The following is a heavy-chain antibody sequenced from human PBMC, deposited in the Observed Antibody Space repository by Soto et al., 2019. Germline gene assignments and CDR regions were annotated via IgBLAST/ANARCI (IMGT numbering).Heavy chain of an antibody. J-gene: IGHJ2*01. CDR2: INSDGSTI. V-gene: IGHV3-74*01. CDR3: ASVGTGNWDFDL. Sequence: EVQLVESGGGLVQPGGSLRLSCAASGFTFSSYWMHWVRQAPGKGLVWVSRINSDGSTISYADSVKGRFTISRDNAKNTLYLQMNNLSAEDTAVDYCASVGTGNWDFDLWGRGTLVTVSS. D-gene: IGHD1-1*01. CDR1: GFTFSSYW.